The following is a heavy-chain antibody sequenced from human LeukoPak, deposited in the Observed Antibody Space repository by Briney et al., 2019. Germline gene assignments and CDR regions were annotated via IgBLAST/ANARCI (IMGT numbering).Heavy chain of an antibody. CDR3: ARAPSSRGWLQFLYYFDY. V-gene: IGHV4-34*01. CDR2: INHSGST. J-gene: IGHJ4*02. D-gene: IGHD5-24*01. Sequence: PSETLSLTXAVYGGSFSGYYWSWIRQPPGKGLEWIGEINHSGSTNYNPSLKSRVTISVDTSKNQFSLKLSSVTAADTAVYYCARAPSSRGWLQFLYYFDYWGQGTLVTVSS. CDR1: GGSFSGYY.